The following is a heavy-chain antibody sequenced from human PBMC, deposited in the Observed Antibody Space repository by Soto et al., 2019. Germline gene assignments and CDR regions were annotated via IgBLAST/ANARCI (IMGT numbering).Heavy chain of an antibody. CDR2: IYCNDDK. J-gene: IGHJ5*02. CDR3: AHKFDNVDWCDP. CDR1: GFSLRSGGVG. Sequence: QITLKESGPTLVKATQTLSLTCSFSGFSLRSGGVGVGWIRQPPGKALEWVALIYCNDDKRYRPSLKSKLTLTRDTSKYQLFLTMTDVDPVDTATYYCAHKFDNVDWCDPWAQRTLVTVSS. D-gene: IGHD1-20*01. V-gene: IGHV2-5*01.